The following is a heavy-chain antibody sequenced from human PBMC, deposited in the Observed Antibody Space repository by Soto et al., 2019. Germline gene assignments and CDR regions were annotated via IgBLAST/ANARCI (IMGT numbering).Heavy chain of an antibody. D-gene: IGHD3-10*01. CDR3: AHRPGGVRGVTAHFDS. J-gene: IGHJ4*02. V-gene: IGHV2-5*02. CDR2: IYWDDDK. CDR1: GFLLSTSGVG. Sequence: QITLKESGPTLVKPTQTLTLTCTFSGFLLSTSGVGVGWIRQPPGKALEWLALIYWDDDKRYSPSLKSRLTITKDTSKTQVVLTMTNMDPVDTATYYGAHRPGGVRGVTAHFDSGGQGTLVTVS.